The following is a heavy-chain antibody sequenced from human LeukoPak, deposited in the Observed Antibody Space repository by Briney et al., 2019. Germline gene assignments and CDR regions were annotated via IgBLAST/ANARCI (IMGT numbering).Heavy chain of an antibody. D-gene: IGHD3-22*01. V-gene: IGHV4-59*01. CDR2: VYYSGST. Sequence: SETLSLTCTVSGGSITSYYWSWIRQPPGKGLEWIGYVYYSGSTKYNPSLNSRVTISADTSKNQFSLKLNSVTAADTAVYYCAREGVSYYDRSGYHYWGQGTLVTVSS. J-gene: IGHJ4*02. CDR3: AREGVSYYDRSGYHY. CDR1: GGSITSYY.